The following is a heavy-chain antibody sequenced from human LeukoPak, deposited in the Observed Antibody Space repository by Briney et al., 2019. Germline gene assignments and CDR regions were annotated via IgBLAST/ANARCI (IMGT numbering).Heavy chain of an antibody. CDR1: GFTLSSYD. Sequence: GGSLRLSCAASGFTLSSYDMCWVRQATGKGLEWVSVIYSGGSTFYADSVKGRFTISRDTSKNTLFLQMNSLRAEDTAVYYCARDPVGAIGYGMDVWGQGTTVTVSS. CDR2: IYSGGST. V-gene: IGHV3-66*01. D-gene: IGHD1-26*01. J-gene: IGHJ6*02. CDR3: ARDPVGAIGYGMDV.